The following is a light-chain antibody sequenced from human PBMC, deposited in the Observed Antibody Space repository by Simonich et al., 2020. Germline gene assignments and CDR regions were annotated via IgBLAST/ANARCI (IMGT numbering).Light chain of an antibody. J-gene: IGKJ1*01. Sequence: EIVMTQSPATLSVSPGERATLSCRASQSVSSNLAWYQQKPGQAPRLLIYGASTRATGIPARFSGSGSVTEFTLTISSLQAEDVAVYYCQQYYSTPWTFGQGTKVEIK. V-gene: IGKV3-15*01. CDR2: GAS. CDR1: QSVSSN. CDR3: QQYYSTPWT.